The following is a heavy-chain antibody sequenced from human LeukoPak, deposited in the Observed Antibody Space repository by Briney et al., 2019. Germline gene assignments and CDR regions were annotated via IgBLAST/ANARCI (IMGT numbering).Heavy chain of an antibody. CDR2: ISGSGGST. J-gene: IGHJ4*02. Sequence: GGSLRLSCAASGFTFSSYAMSWVRQAPGKGLEWVSAISGSGGSTYYADSVKGRFTISRDNSKNTLYLQMTSLRAEDTAVYYCAKTVRGSWYCLDYWGQGTLVTVSS. V-gene: IGHV3-23*01. D-gene: IGHD6-13*01. CDR1: GFTFSSYA. CDR3: AKTVRGSWYCLDY.